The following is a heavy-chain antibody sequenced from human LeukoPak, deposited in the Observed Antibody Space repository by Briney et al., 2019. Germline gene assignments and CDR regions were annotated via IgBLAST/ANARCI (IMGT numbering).Heavy chain of an antibody. D-gene: IGHD3-16*01. CDR1: GFTFSSYW. J-gene: IGHJ4*02. Sequence: GGSLRLSCAASGFTFSSYWMNWARQAPGKGLEWVSVIYYDGSKKYYADFVKGRFAISRDNSKNVVWLQMDRLRVEDTAFYYCARSLGETTFDWWGQGTLVTVPS. V-gene: IGHV3-33*08. CDR2: IYYDGSKK. CDR3: ARSLGETTFDW.